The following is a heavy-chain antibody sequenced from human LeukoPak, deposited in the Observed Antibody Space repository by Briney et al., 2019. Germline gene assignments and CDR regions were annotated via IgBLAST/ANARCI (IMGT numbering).Heavy chain of an antibody. CDR1: GGTFSSYA. CDR3: ARGGRYCSSTSCLAGYDY. D-gene: IGHD2-2*01. V-gene: IGHV1-69*05. Sequence: SVKVSCKASGGTFSSYAISWVQQAPGQGLEWMGGIIPIFGTANYAQKFQGRVTITTDESTSTAYMELSSLRSEDTAVYYCARGGRYCSSTSCLAGYDYWGQGTLVTVSS. CDR2: IIPIFGTA. J-gene: IGHJ4*02.